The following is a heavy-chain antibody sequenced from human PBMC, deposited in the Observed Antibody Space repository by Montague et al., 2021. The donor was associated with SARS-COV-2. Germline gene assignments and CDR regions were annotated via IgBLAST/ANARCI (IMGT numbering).Heavy chain of an antibody. Sequence: SETLSLTCTFSGGSSSNYYWSWIRQPAGKGLEWIGHIYISGSTNYNPSLKSRVTMSVDTSKNQFSLKLSSVTAADTAVYYCARHRCSSTSCYDYGMDVWGRGTTVTVSS. V-gene: IGHV4-4*07. CDR1: GGSSSNYY. CDR3: ARHRCSSTSCYDYGMDV. D-gene: IGHD2-2*01. J-gene: IGHJ6*02. CDR2: IYISGST.